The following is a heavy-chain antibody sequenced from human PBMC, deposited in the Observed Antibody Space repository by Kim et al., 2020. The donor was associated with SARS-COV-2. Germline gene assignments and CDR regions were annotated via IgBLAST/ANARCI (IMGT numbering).Heavy chain of an antibody. CDR3: ARGGMGQSGYDS. D-gene: IGHD6-13*01. CDR1: GFTFSTYT. J-gene: IGHJ4*02. CDR2: ISGSSYYI. V-gene: IGHV3-21*06. Sequence: GGSLRLSCTASGFTFSTYTMNWVRQAPGKGLEWVSSISGSSYYIYYADSVKGRFTISRDNAKNSLYLQMNSLRAEDTAVYYCARGGMGQSGYDSWGQGTLVTVSS.